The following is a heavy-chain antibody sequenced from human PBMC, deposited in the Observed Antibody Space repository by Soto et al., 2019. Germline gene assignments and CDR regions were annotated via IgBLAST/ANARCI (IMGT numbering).Heavy chain of an antibody. CDR2: ISYDATNK. Sequence: QVQLVESGGGVVQPGRSLRLSCAASGFTFSSYAIHWVRQAPGKGLEWVAIISYDATNKYYADSVKGRFTISRDNSKNTLYLQMNSLRPEDTAVYYCASGYSSSSAAFDYWGQGTLVTVSS. CDR1: GFTFSSYA. CDR3: ASGYSSSSAAFDY. J-gene: IGHJ4*02. D-gene: IGHD6-13*01. V-gene: IGHV3-30-3*01.